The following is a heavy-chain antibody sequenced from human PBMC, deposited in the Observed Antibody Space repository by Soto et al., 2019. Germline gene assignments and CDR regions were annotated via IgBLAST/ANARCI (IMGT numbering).Heavy chain of an antibody. D-gene: IGHD1-26*01. V-gene: IGHV5-51*01. J-gene: IGHJ5*02. CDR2: IYPGDSDT. CDR1: GYSFTSYW. CDR3: ARSDSGSGHLIAFSWFDP. Sequence: PGESLKISCKGSGYSFTSYWIGWVRQMPGKGLEWMGIIYPGDSDTRYSPSFQGQVTISADKSISTAYLQWSSLKASDTAMYYCARSDSGSGHLIAFSWFDPWGQGTLVTVSS.